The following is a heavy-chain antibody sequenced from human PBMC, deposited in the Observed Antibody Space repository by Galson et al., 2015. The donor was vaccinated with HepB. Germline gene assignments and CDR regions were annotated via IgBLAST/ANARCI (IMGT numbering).Heavy chain of an antibody. CDR1: GYSFGTYA. D-gene: IGHD1-26*01. CDR3: ARHSGAYLESAFDV. V-gene: IGHV1-18*04. Sequence: SVKVSCKASGYSFGTYALSWVRQAPGQGLEWMGWISGYNGDAKYAQSFQGRVIMTTDTVTTTAYMEVRSLISDDTAVYYCARHSGAYLESAFDVWGQGTRVTVSS. CDR2: ISGYNGDA. J-gene: IGHJ3*01.